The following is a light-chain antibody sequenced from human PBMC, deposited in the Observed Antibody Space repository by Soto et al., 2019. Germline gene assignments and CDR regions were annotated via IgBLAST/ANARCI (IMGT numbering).Light chain of an antibody. CDR2: KIS. J-gene: IGKJ1*01. Sequence: DVVMTQSPLSLPVTLGQPASISCRSSQSLVYSDGNTYLTWFQQRPGQSPRRLIYKISNRDSVVPDRFSGSGSGTDFTLKISRVEAEDVGVYYCLQGTHWPRTFGQGTKVEIK. CDR3: LQGTHWPRT. CDR1: QSLVYSDGNTY. V-gene: IGKV2-30*01.